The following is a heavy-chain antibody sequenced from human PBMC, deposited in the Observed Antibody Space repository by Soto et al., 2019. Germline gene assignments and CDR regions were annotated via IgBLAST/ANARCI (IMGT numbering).Heavy chain of an antibody. CDR2: IKPSGGST. Sequence: QVQLVQYGTEVKKPGSSVKVSCKSSGYTFTSYYMQCVRQAPGQGLEWMGVIKPSGGSTNYAQRFQRRVTMTRDTSTSTVYMELISLRSEDTAVYYCARLTGTSSGDYWGQGTLVTVSS. D-gene: IGHD1-1*01. CDR3: ARLTGTSSGDY. J-gene: IGHJ4*02. CDR1: GYTFTSYY. V-gene: IGHV1-46*01.